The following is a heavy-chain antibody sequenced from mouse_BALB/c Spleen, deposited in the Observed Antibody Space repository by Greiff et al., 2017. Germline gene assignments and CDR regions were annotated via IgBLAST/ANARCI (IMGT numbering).Heavy chain of an antibody. CDR1: GYTFTSYW. Sequence: QVQLQQPGAELVRPGASVKLSCKASGYTFTSYWMNWVKQRPGQGLEWIGMIVPSASETYYNQMFKDKATLTVDKSSSTAYMQLSSLTSEDSAVYYCAKGWQQCPFDYWGQGTTLTVSS. CDR3: AKGWQQCPFDY. D-gene: IGHD1-1*02. CDR2: IVPSASET. V-gene: IGHV1-61*01. J-gene: IGHJ2*01.